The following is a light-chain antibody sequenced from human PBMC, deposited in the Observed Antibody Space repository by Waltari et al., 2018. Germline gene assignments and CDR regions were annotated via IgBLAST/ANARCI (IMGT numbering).Light chain of an antibody. J-gene: IGLJ3*02. V-gene: IGLV2-11*01. CDR3: CSYAGIWV. Sequence: QLPLPKPRPVPGSPGQSATISCTETGSDVGDFTSVSWYQQHPGKAPKLFIFDVTKRPSGVPDRFSGSKSGASASLTVSGLQAEDEADYYCCSYAGIWVFGGGTKLTVL. CDR1: GSDVGDFTS. CDR2: DVT.